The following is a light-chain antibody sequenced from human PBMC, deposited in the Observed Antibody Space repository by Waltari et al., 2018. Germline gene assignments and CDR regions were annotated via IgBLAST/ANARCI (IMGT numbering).Light chain of an antibody. Sequence: QTVVTQEPSLTVSPGGTVTLTCASSAGAVTSSYYPNWFQQKPGQAPRSLIYGTVNKHSGTPARFSGAFRGGKAALTLSDVQPEDEADYYCLLYYCCSQPWVFGGGTKLTVL. V-gene: IGLV7-43*01. J-gene: IGLJ3*02. CDR2: GTV. CDR1: AGAVTSSYY. CDR3: LLYYCCSQPWV.